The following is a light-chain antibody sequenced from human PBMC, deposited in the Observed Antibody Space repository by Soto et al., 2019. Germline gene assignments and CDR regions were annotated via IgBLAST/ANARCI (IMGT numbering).Light chain of an antibody. Sequence: EIVFTQSPGTLFLSPRERTTLSCRASQSVSSSYLAWYQQKPGQAPRLLIYGASSRATGIPDRFSGSGAGTDFTLTISRLEPEDFAVYYCQQYGSSPRTFGQGTKVDIK. CDR3: QQYGSSPRT. CDR2: GAS. J-gene: IGKJ1*01. V-gene: IGKV3-20*01. CDR1: QSVSSSY.